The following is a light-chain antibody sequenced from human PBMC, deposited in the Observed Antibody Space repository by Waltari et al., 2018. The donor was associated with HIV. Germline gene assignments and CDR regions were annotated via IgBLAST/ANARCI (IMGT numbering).Light chain of an antibody. CDR3: CSYSDSGTIL. Sequence: SALTQPASVSGSPGQSITISCLGASSDIGSFDYVSWYQQHPEKAPKLLLYDVTYRPSGGSGRFAASRSGSLASLTISGLQPEDEADYFCCSYSDSGTILFGGGTRVTVL. J-gene: IGLJ2*01. CDR2: DVT. V-gene: IGLV2-14*03. CDR1: SSDIGSFDY.